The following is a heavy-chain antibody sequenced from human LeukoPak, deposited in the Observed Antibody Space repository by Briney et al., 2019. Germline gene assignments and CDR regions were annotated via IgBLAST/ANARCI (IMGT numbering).Heavy chain of an antibody. CDR2: INPNSGGT. J-gene: IGHJ4*02. V-gene: IGHV1-2*02. CDR1: GYTFTGYY. Sequence: ASVKVSCKASGYTFTGYYMHWVRQAPGQGLEWMGWINPNSGGTNYAQKFQGRVTMTRDTSISTAYMELSRLRSDDTAVYYCARPRREMATSPSDYWGQGTLVTVSS. CDR3: ARPRREMATSPSDY. D-gene: IGHD5-24*01.